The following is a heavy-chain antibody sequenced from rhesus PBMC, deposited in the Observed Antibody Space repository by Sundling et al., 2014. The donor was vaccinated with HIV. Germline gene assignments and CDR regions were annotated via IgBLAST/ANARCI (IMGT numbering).Heavy chain of an antibody. J-gene: IGHJ6*01. D-gene: IGHD3-22*01. V-gene: IGHV4S10*01. CDR2: IYGSSTNT. CDR3: ARDRNIWSDYYTLGGLDS. CDR1: GGSISDTYR. Sequence: QVQLQESGPGVVKPSETLSLTCAVSGGSISDTYRWSWIRQPPGKGLEYIGYIYGSSTNTNYNPSLKSRVTISKDTSKNQFSLKLSSVTAADTAVYYCARDRNIWSDYYTLGGLDSWGQGVVVTVSS.